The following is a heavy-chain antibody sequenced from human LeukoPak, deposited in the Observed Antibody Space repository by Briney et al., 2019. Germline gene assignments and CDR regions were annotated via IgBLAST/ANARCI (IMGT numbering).Heavy chain of an antibody. D-gene: IGHD1-26*01. Sequence: SETQSLTCTVSVGSLSSSSYYWGWIRQPPGRGLGWNRSIYYSGSTYYNPSLKSRVTISVDTSKNQFSLNLSSVTAADTAVYYCAREYSGSQYGFDVWGQGTMVTVSS. J-gene: IGHJ3*01. CDR3: AREYSGSQYGFDV. CDR1: VGSLSSSSYY. V-gene: IGHV4-39*07. CDR2: IYYSGST.